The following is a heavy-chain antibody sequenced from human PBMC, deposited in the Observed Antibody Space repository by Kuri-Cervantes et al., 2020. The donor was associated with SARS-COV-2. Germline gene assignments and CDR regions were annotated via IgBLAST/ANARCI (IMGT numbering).Heavy chain of an antibody. J-gene: IGHJ3*02. Sequence: SLKISCAASGFTFDDYAMHWVRQAPGKGLEWVSGISWNSGSIGYADSVKGRFTISRDNAKNSLYLQMNSLRAEDTAVYYCARESGVDWGSDAFDIWGQGTMVTVSS. V-gene: IGHV3-9*01. D-gene: IGHD7-27*01. CDR3: ARESGVDWGSDAFDI. CDR1: GFTFDDYA. CDR2: ISWNSGSI.